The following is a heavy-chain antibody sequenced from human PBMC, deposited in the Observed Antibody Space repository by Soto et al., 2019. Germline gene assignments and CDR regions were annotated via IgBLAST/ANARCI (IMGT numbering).Heavy chain of an antibody. J-gene: IGHJ6*02. D-gene: IGHD3-3*01. Sequence: GASVKVSCKVSGYTLTELSMHWVRQAPGKGLEWMGGFDPEDGETIYAQKFQGRVTMTEDTSTDTAYMELSSLRSEDTAVYYCATTYYDFWSGPRGYYGMDVWGQGTTVTVSS. CDR1: GYTLTELS. CDR3: ATTYYDFWSGPRGYYGMDV. CDR2: FDPEDGET. V-gene: IGHV1-24*01.